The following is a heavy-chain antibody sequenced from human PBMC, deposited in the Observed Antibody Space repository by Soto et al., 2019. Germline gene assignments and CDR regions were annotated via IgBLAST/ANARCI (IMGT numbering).Heavy chain of an antibody. Sequence: GASVKVSRKASGYTFTSYGISWVRQAPGQGLEWMGWISAYNGNTNYAQKLQGRVTMTTDTSTSTAYLELRSLRSDDTAVYYCAGLAGTTVKWFDPWGQGTLVTVSS. J-gene: IGHJ5*02. CDR2: ISAYNGNT. D-gene: IGHD1-7*01. CDR3: AGLAGTTVKWFDP. V-gene: IGHV1-18*01. CDR1: GYTFTSYG.